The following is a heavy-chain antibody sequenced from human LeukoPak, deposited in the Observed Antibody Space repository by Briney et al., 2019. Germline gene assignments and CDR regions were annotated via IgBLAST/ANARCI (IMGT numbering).Heavy chain of an antibody. CDR2: ISRSSGRI. V-gene: IGHV3-23*01. CDR3: AKPGYDTSGWFDY. J-gene: IGHJ4*02. Sequence: GGSLRLSCAASGFTFSSYAMSWVRQAPGKGLEWVSDISRSSGRIKYADSVKGRFTISRDNSKNTLFLQMNSLRVDDTAVYYCAKPGYDTSGWFDYWGQGTLVTVSS. D-gene: IGHD3-22*01. CDR1: GFTFSSYA.